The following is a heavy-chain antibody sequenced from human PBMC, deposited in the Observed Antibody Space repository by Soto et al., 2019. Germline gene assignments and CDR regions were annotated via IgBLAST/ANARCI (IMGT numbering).Heavy chain of an antibody. CDR1: GFTFSSYA. CDR3: AKGVSQYTPLALFDY. CDR2: ISGSDGRT. D-gene: IGHD2-2*02. Sequence: EVQLLESGGGLVRHGGSLRLSCAASGFTFSSYAMSWVRQAPGTGLEWVSTISGSDGRTYSTDSVKGRFTISRDNSRNTSYLQMNSLRVEDTAVYYCAKGVSQYTPLALFDYWGRGTRVTVSS. J-gene: IGHJ4*02. V-gene: IGHV3-23*01.